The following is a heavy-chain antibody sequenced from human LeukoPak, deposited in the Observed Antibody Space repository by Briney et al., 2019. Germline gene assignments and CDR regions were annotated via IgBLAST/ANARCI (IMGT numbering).Heavy chain of an antibody. CDR2: ISASGDST. CDR3: AKDRGNNYGYDYYGVDV. V-gene: IGHV3-23*01. J-gene: IGHJ6*02. CDR1: RFTFNNYA. D-gene: IGHD3-10*01. Sequence: GGSLRLSCAASRFTFNNYAMSWVRQAPGKGLEWVSGISASGDSTYYADSVKGRFTISRHNSKNTLYLQMNALRAGDTAIYYCAKDRGNNYGYDYYGVDVWGQGTTVTVSS.